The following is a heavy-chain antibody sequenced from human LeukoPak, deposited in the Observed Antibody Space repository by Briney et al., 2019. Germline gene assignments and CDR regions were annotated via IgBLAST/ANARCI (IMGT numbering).Heavy chain of an antibody. Sequence: GGSLRLSCAASGFTFNSYCMHWVRQAPGKGLVWVSRINSDGSSTSYADSVKGRFTISRDNAKYTLYLQMNSLRAEDTAVYYCARVNGWYFGYWGQGTLVTVSS. D-gene: IGHD6-19*01. J-gene: IGHJ4*02. CDR3: ARVNGWYFGY. V-gene: IGHV3-74*01. CDR1: GFTFNSYC. CDR2: INSDGSST.